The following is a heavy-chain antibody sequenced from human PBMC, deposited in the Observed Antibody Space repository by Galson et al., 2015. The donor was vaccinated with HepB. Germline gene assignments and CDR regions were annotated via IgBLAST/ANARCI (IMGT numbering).Heavy chain of an antibody. J-gene: IGHJ4*02. CDR2: LWYDGSNT. CDR1: GFTFSSYG. Sequence: SLRLSCAASGFTFSSYGMHWVRQAPGKGLEWVAVLWYDGSNTYYADSVKGRFIISRDNSKNTLYLQMSSLRAEDTAVYYCARDHTSPMTDYYGDYARLDYWGQGTLVTVSS. D-gene: IGHD4-17*01. CDR3: ARDHTSPMTDYYGDYARLDY. V-gene: IGHV3-33*01.